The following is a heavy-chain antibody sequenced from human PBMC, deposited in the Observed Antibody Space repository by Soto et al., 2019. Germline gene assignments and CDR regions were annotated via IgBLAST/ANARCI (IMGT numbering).Heavy chain of an antibody. J-gene: IGHJ4*02. D-gene: IGHD2-21*01. CDR2: IKQAGSEK. Sequence: EVQLVESGGGLVQPGGSLRLSCAASGFPFSRDWMSWVRQAPGKGLEWVANIKQAGSEKYYVDSVKGRFTISRDTAKNSLYLRMLSLRAEDTDVYYCARGRLFQGGQGTLVIVSS. CDR1: GFPFSRDW. V-gene: IGHV3-7*01. CDR3: ARGRLFQ.